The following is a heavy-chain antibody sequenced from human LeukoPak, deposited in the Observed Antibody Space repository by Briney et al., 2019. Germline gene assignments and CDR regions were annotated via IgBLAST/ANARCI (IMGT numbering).Heavy chain of an antibody. CDR1: GFTFSTCG. CDR3: AKGGGITDYARFDY. D-gene: IGHD1-14*01. Sequence: GGSLRLSCAASGFTFSTCGMHWVRQAPGKGLEWVTFISYDGSNTYYADSVKGRFTISRDNSKNTLYLQMNSLRAEDTAVYYCAKGGGITDYARFDYWGQGTLVTVSS. V-gene: IGHV3-30*18. J-gene: IGHJ4*02. CDR2: ISYDGSNT.